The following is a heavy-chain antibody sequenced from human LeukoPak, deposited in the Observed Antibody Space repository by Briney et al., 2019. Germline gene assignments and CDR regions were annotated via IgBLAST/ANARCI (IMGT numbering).Heavy chain of an antibody. Sequence: GGSLRLSCAGSGFTFSRHWMYWVRQAPGKGLEWVANIKEDGSETFYVDSVRGRFTISRDNAKNTLYLQMNSLRAEDTAVYYCARLYGPRGYFDYWGQGTLVTVSS. V-gene: IGHV3-7*05. J-gene: IGHJ4*02. CDR1: GFTFSRHW. D-gene: IGHD4-17*01. CDR2: IKEDGSET. CDR3: ARLYGPRGYFDY.